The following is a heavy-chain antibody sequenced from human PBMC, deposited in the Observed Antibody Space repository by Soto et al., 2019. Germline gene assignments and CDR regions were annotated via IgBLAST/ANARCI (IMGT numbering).Heavy chain of an antibody. CDR1: GGSISSYY. CDR2: IYYSGST. J-gene: IGHJ5*02. Sequence: QVQLQESGPGLVKPSETLSLTCTVSGGSISSYYWSWIRQPPGKGLEWIGYIYYSGSTNYNPSLKSRVTLSVDTSKNQFSLKLSSVTAADTAVYYCARSGSYYGDNWFDPWGQGTLVTVSS. V-gene: IGHV4-59*08. CDR3: ARSGSYYGDNWFDP. D-gene: IGHD3-10*01.